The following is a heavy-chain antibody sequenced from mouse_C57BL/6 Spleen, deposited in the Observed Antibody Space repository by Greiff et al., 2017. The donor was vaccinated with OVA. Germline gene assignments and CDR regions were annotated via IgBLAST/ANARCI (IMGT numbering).Heavy chain of an antibody. CDR1: GYAFSSSW. CDR2: IYPGDGDT. CDR3: ARRSYGNYYAMDY. Sequence: QVQLKQSGPELVKPGASVKISCKASGYAFSSSWMNWVKQRPGKGLEWIGRIYPGDGDTNYNGKFKGKATLTADKSSSTAYMQLSSLTSEDSAVYFCARRSYGNYYAMDYWGQGTSVTVSS. J-gene: IGHJ4*01. V-gene: IGHV1-82*01. D-gene: IGHD2-1*01.